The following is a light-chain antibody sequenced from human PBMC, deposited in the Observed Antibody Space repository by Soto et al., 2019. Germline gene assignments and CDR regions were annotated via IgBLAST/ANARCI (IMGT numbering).Light chain of an antibody. CDR3: QQHYSTPQT. Sequence: IVMTQSPDSLAVSLGERATINCKSSQSVLYSSNNKNYLAWYQQKPGQPPKLLIYWASTRESGVPDRFSGSGSGTDFTLTISSLQAEDVAAYYCQQHYSTPQTFGQGTKVEIK. V-gene: IGKV4-1*01. CDR1: QSVLYSSNNKNY. CDR2: WAS. J-gene: IGKJ1*01.